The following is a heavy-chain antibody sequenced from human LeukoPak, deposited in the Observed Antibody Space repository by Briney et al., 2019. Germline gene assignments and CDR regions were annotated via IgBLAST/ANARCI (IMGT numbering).Heavy chain of an antibody. CDR3: ARAYCGGDCYPPTCCYYGMDV. J-gene: IGHJ6*02. CDR2: IIPIFGTA. CDR1: GGTFSSYA. V-gene: IGHV1-69*01. Sequence: SVKVSCKASGGTFSSYAISWVRQAPGQGLEWMGGIIPIFGTANYAQKFQGRVTITADESTSTAYMELSSLRSEDTAVYYCARAYCGGDCYPPTCCYYGMDVWGQGTTVPVSS. D-gene: IGHD2-21*02.